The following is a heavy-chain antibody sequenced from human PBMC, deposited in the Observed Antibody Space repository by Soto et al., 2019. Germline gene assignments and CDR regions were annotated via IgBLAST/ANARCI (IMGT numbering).Heavy chain of an antibody. CDR3: ARDVDDFWSGYFRGYLFDP. D-gene: IGHD3-3*01. CDR2: IYHSGST. Sequence: PSETLSLTCAVSGGSISSSNWWSWVRQPPGKGLEWIGEIYHSGSTNYNPSLKSRVTISVDKSKNQFSLKLSSVTAADTAVYYCARDVDDFWSGYFRGYLFDPWGQGTLVTVSS. J-gene: IGHJ5*02. CDR1: GGSISSSNW. V-gene: IGHV4-4*02.